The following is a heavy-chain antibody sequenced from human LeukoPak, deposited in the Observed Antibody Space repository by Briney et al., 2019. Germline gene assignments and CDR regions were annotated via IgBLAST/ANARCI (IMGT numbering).Heavy chain of an antibody. CDR2: IYTSGST. D-gene: IGHD1-26*01. J-gene: IGHJ6*03. CDR1: GGSISSYY. Sequence: PSETLSLTCTVSGGSISSYYWSWIRQPAGKGLEWIGRIYTSGSTNYNPSLKSRVTISVDTSKNQFSLKLSSVTAADTAVYYCARGGDSGSYYGYYYYYYMDVWGKGTTVTVSS. CDR3: ARGGDSGSYYGYYYYYYMDV. V-gene: IGHV4-4*07.